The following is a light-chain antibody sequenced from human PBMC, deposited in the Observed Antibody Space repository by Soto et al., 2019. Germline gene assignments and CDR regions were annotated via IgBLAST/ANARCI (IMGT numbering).Light chain of an antibody. CDR3: MQSIQLPYT. Sequence: DIVMTQTPLSLSVTPGQPASMSCKSSQSLLKSNGNTYLYWYLQKPGQPPQPLIYEVSNRFSGGSDRRSGSGSATDFTLKISRVEAEDVGAYYCMQSIQLPYTFGQGTKLEIK. V-gene: IGKV2D-29*01. CDR2: EVS. J-gene: IGKJ2*01. CDR1: QSLLKSNGNTY.